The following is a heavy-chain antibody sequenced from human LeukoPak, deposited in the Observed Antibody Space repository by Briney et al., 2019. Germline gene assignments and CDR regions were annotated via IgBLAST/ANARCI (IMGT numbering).Heavy chain of an antibody. CDR1: EFTFSSYA. CDR2: ISGSGGST. Sequence: GGSLRLSCAASEFTFSSYAMSWVRQAPGKGLEWVSAISGSGGSTYYADSVKGRFTVSRDNSKNTLYLQMNSLRAEDTAVYYCARDKGRYCSSTSCFYDYMDVWGKGTTVTVSS. J-gene: IGHJ6*03. V-gene: IGHV3-23*01. D-gene: IGHD2-2*01. CDR3: ARDKGRYCSSTSCFYDYMDV.